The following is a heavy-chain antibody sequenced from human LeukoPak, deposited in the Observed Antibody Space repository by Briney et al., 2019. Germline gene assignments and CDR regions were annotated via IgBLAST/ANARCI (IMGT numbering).Heavy chain of an antibody. D-gene: IGHD6-6*01. CDR2: IWYDGSNK. CDR1: GFTFSNYD. CDR3: ARDKYSSSSYYFDY. J-gene: IGHJ4*01. Sequence: PGRSLRLSCAASGFTFSNYDMHWVRQAPGKGLEWVAVIWYDGSNKYYADSVKGRFTVSRDNSKNTLYLQMNSLRTEDTAVYYCARDKYSSSSYYFDYWGHGTLVTVSS. V-gene: IGHV3-33*01.